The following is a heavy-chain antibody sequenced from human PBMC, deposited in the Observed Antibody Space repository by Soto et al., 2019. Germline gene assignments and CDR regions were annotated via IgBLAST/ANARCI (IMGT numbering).Heavy chain of an antibody. D-gene: IGHD3-10*01. CDR2: IYHSGST. V-gene: IGHV4-30-2*01. Sequence: PSETLSLTCTVSGGSISSGGYSWVWIRQPPGKGLEWIGYIYHSGSTYYNPSLKSRVTISVDRSKNQFSLRLSSVTAADTAVYYCARGGAGYYYYGMDVWGQGTTVTVSS. J-gene: IGHJ6*02. CDR3: ARGGAGYYYYGMDV. CDR1: GGSISSGGYS.